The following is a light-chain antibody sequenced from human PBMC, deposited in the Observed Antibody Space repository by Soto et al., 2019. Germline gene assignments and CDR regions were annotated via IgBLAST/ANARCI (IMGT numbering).Light chain of an antibody. V-gene: IGKV1-27*01. J-gene: IGKJ4*01. CDR2: AAS. Sequence: DIQMTQSPSSLSASVGDRVTIPCRASQGISNYLAWYQQKPGKVPKLLIYAASTFQSGVPSRFSGSGSGTDFTLAISSLQPEDISTYYCQKYNSAPLTFGGGTRVEIK. CDR1: QGISNY. CDR3: QKYNSAPLT.